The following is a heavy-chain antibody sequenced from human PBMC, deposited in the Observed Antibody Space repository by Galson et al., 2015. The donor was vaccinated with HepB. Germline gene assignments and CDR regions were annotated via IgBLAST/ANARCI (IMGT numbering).Heavy chain of an antibody. Sequence: SLRLSCAASGFNFSDYYMSWIRLAPGQGLEWVSFVSGRGTTIYYADSVKGRFSISRDNAKNSLYLQMSSLRAEDTAVYYCARSLVFQVGAPFDYWGQGTLVTVSS. CDR1: GFNFSDYY. J-gene: IGHJ4*02. D-gene: IGHD1-26*01. CDR3: ARSLVFQVGAPFDY. CDR2: VSGRGTTI. V-gene: IGHV3-11*01.